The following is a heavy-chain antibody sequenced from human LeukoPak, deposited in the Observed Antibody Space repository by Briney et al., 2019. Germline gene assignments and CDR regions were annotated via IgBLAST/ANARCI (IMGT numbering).Heavy chain of an antibody. V-gene: IGHV3-23*01. CDR2: ISENGLDT. J-gene: IGHJ4*02. CDR1: GITFSRYA. Sequence: PGGSLRLSCAASGITFSRYAMSWVRQAPGKGLEWVSAISENGLDTYYADCVRGRFTISRDNSKNTLYLQMNSLRAEDTAVYYCARRSSSWSGFDYWGQGTLVTVSS. CDR3: ARRSSSWSGFDY. D-gene: IGHD6-13*01.